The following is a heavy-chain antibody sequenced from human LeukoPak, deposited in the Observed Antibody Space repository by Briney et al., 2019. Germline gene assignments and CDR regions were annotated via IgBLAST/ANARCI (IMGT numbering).Heavy chain of an antibody. Sequence: ASVKVSCKASGYTFTGYYMHWVRQAPGQGLEWMGWINPNSGGTNYAQKFQGRVTMTRDTSISTAYMELSGLRSDDTAVYYCATVRRFGELLFDYWGQGTLVTVSS. D-gene: IGHD3-10*01. J-gene: IGHJ4*02. CDR3: ATVRRFGELLFDY. CDR1: GYTFTGYY. CDR2: INPNSGGT. V-gene: IGHV1-2*02.